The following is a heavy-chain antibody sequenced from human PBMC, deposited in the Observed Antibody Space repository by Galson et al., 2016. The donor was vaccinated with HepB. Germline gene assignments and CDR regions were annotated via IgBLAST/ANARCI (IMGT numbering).Heavy chain of an antibody. V-gene: IGHV4-39*01. J-gene: IGHJ4*02. D-gene: IGHD1-14*01. CDR3: SRAGLLTKASLDY. Sequence: SETLSLTCSDGSISSSDLSWGWIRQPPGKGLEWIGTVYRGRTYYNPSLEGRVTIFVDMSTDLLSLKVTSLTAADTAVYYCSRAGLLTKASLDYWGQGARVAVSS. CDR1: DGSISSSDLS. CDR2: VYRGRT.